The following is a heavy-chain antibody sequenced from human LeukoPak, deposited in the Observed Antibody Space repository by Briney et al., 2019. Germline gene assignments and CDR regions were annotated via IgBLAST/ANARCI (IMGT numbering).Heavy chain of an antibody. V-gene: IGHV4-39*07. D-gene: IGHD5-24*01. J-gene: IGHJ3*02. CDR3: AREMATIDAFDI. Sequence: PSETLSLTCTVSGGSISSYYWGWIRQPPGKGLEWIGSIYYSGSTYYTPSLKSRVIISVDTSKNQFSLKLSSVTAADTAVYYCAREMATIDAFDIWGQGTMVTVSS. CDR2: IYYSGST. CDR1: GGSISSYY.